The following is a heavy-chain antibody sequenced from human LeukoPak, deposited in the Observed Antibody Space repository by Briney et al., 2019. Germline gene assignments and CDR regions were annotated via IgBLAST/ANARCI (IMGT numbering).Heavy chain of an antibody. D-gene: IGHD3-10*01. CDR2: ISGGGGNT. J-gene: IGHJ5*02. V-gene: IGHV3-23*01. Sequence: GGSLRLSCAASGFTFSTYAMSWVRQAPGKGLEWVSAISGGGGNTYYADSVRGRFTISRDNSKNTLYLQMNSLRAEDTAVYYCARDWRLLWFGELLDNWFDPWGQGTLVTVSS. CDR3: ARDWRLLWFGELLDNWFDP. CDR1: GFTFSTYA.